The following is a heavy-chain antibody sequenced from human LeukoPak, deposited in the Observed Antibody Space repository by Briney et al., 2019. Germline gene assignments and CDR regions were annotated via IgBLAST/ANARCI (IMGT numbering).Heavy chain of an antibody. Sequence: AVNVSCKASGGTFSSYAISWVRQAPGQGLEWMGGIIPIFGTASYAQTFQGRVTITADESTSTAYMELSRLRSEDTAWYYCARAELAYCGGDCYSYAFDIWGQGTMVTVSS. CDR3: ARAELAYCGGDCYSYAFDI. CDR2: IIPIFGTA. J-gene: IGHJ3*02. V-gene: IGHV1-69*01. CDR1: GGTFSSYA. D-gene: IGHD2-21*01.